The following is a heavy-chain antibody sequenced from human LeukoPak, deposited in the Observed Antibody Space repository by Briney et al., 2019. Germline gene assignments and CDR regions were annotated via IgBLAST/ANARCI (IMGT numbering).Heavy chain of an antibody. D-gene: IGHD3-10*01. CDR3: AIVDYYYCSESHFPLGYFDY. Sequence: GGSLRLSCAASGFTFSSYWMHWVRHAPGKWLVWVSRIHSDGSSTIYADSVTGRFTISRDKAKHPTYLQMSSLMAADPAVYYVAIVDYYYCSESHFPLGYFDYWGQGTLVTVSS. CDR2: IHSDGSST. CDR1: GFTFSSYW. J-gene: IGHJ4*02. V-gene: IGHV3-74*01.